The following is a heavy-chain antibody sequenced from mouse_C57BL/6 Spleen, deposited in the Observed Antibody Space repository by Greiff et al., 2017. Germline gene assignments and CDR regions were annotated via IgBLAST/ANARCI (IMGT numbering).Heavy chain of an antibody. D-gene: IGHD1-1*01. V-gene: IGHV3-6*01. CDR3: ARGKLGTVVGHWYFDV. CDR2: ISYDGSN. J-gene: IGHJ1*03. CDR1: GYSITSGYY. Sequence: VQLQQSGPGLVKPSQSLSLTCSVTGYSITSGYYWNWIRQFPGNKLEWMGYISYDGSNNYNPSLKNRISITRDTSKNQFFLKLNSVTTEDTATYYCARGKLGTVVGHWYFDVWGTGTTVTVSS.